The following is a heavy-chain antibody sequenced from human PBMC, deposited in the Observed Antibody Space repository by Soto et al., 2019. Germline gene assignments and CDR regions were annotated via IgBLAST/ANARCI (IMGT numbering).Heavy chain of an antibody. D-gene: IGHD2-2*01. CDR3: AKDVRQKDPVGVPTAKLYDGFYI. V-gene: IGHV3-9*01. CDR1: RFTFDDFA. Sequence: EVQLVESGGDLVQPGRSLRLSCVASRFTFDDFAMHWVRQAPGKGLEWVATITWNSDDIGYADSVRGRFTISRDNAKNTLYLQMNSPRTENTASYFSAKDVRQKDPVGVPTAKLYDGFYISRQRTRVNVSS. J-gene: IGHJ3*02. CDR2: ITWNSDDI.